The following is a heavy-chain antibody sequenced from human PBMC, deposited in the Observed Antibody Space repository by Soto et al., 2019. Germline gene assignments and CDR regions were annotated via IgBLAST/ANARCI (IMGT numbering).Heavy chain of an antibody. J-gene: IGHJ6*02. CDR1: GGTFSTSA. Sequence: QVQLVQSGAEVKKPGSSVKVSCKASGGTFSTSAISWVRQAPGQGLEWVGGIMPVFATPDYAQKFQGRVTMCADESTTTAYLELTSLRTDDTAVYYCARDKDRQQLGGNYYYILDVGGQGTAIIVSS. CDR3: ARDKDRQQLGGNYYYILDV. CDR2: IMPVFATP. V-gene: IGHV1-69*12. D-gene: IGHD3-3*02.